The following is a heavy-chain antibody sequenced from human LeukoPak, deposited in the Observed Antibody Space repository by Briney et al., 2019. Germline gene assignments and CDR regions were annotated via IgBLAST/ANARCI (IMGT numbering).Heavy chain of an antibody. CDR3: ARDIRDDSSGYYPDTFDI. V-gene: IGHV3-48*03. Sequence: PGGSLRLSCAASGFTFSSYEINWVRQAPGKGLAWVSYISSSGNTIYYADSVKGRFTISRDNAKNSLYLQMNSLSAGDTAVYYCARDIRDDSSGYYPDTFDIWGQGTMVTVSS. CDR2: ISSSGNTI. CDR1: GFTFSSYE. J-gene: IGHJ3*02. D-gene: IGHD3-22*01.